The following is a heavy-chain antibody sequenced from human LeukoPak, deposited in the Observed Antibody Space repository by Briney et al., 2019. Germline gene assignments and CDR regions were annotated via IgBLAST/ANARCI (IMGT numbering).Heavy chain of an antibody. D-gene: IGHD3-16*02. CDR3: ARESRYDYVWGSYRSFDY. Sequence: GGSLRLSCAASGFTFSSYSMNWVRQAPGKGLEWVSSISSSSSYIYHADSVKGRFTISRDNAKNSLYLQMNSLRAEDTAVYYCARESRYDYVWGSYRSFDYWGQGTLVTVSS. V-gene: IGHV3-21*01. J-gene: IGHJ4*02. CDR2: ISSSSSYI. CDR1: GFTFSSYS.